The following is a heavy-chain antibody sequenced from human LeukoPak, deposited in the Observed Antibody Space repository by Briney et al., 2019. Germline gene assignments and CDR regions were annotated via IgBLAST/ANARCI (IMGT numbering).Heavy chain of an antibody. D-gene: IGHD3-22*01. CDR2: INHSGST. CDR1: GGSFSAYY. J-gene: IGHJ4*02. V-gene: IGHV4-34*01. CDR3: ARAGYYDSSGYQGIDY. Sequence: SETLSLTCAVYGGSFSAYYWTWIRQPPGKGLEWIGEINHSGSTNYNPSLKSRVTISVDTSKNQFSLKLSSVTAADTAVYYCARAGYYDSSGYQGIDYWGQGTLVTVSS.